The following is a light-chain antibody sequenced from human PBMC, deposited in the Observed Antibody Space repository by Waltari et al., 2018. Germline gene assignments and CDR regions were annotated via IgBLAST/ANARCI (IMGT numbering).Light chain of an antibody. Sequence: NVLTQSPGTLSLSPGEGATLSCRASQRISDNSLAWFQPKPGQAPRLLTYGASSRATGVPDRFSGSGSGTDFTLTISRLEPEDFVVYYCHQYGSSWRTFGGGTKVEIK. CDR2: GAS. J-gene: IGKJ4*01. CDR1: QRISDNS. CDR3: HQYGSSWRT. V-gene: IGKV3-20*01.